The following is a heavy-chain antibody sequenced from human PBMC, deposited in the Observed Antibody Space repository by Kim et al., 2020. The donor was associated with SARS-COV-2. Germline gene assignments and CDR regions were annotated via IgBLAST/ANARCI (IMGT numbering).Heavy chain of an antibody. Sequence: TYYNPSLTSRVTLSVDTSKNQFSLKLGSVTAADTAVYYCARHTAERYFDYWGQGTLVTVSS. V-gene: IGHV4-39*01. CDR3: ARHTAERYFDY. J-gene: IGHJ4*02. D-gene: IGHD6-25*01. CDR2: T.